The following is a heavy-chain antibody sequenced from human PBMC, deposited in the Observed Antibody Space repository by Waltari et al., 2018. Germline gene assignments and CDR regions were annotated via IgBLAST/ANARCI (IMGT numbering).Heavy chain of an antibody. CDR1: GFTISSFG. V-gene: IGHV3-21*03. J-gene: IGHJ4*02. CDR3: ARALTTPNDY. CDR2: TTNSNTYI. Sequence: RLSCAASGFTISSFGMSWVRQAPGKGLEWVSSTTNSNTYIYYADSVKGRFTVSIDNAKNSLYLQMNSLRADDTAVYFCARALTTPNDYWGQGTLVTVSS. D-gene: IGHD4-17*01.